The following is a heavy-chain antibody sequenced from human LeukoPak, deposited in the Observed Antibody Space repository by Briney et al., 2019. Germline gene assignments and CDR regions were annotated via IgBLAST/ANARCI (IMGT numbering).Heavy chain of an antibody. CDR3: AKSWRYYDSSNYYAFDI. CDR1: GFTFSSYA. Sequence: GGSLRLSCAASGFTFSSYAMSWVRQTPGKGLEWVSSSGDNTRYADSVKGRFTISRDNSKNTLDLQMNGLRAEDTAVYYCAKSWRYYDSSNYYAFDIWGQGTMVTVSS. V-gene: IGHV3-23*01. D-gene: IGHD3-22*01. CDR2: SGDNT. J-gene: IGHJ3*02.